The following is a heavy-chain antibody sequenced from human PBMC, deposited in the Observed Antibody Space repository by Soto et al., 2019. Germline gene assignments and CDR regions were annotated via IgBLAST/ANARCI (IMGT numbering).Heavy chain of an antibody. CDR3: ARDNGHYDSLTGYSSQ. J-gene: IGHJ4*02. D-gene: IGHD3-9*01. CDR1: GFTFSSYG. CDR2: IWYDGSNK. Sequence: QVQLVESGGGVVQPGRSLRLSCAASGFTFSSYGMHWVRQAPGKGLEWVAVIWYDGSNKYYADSVKGRFTISRDNSKNTLYLQMNSLRAEDTAVYYCARDNGHYDSLTGYSSQWGQGTLVTVSS. V-gene: IGHV3-33*01.